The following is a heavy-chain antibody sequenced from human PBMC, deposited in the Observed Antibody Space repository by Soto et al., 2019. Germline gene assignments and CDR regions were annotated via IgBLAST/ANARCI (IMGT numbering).Heavy chain of an antibody. J-gene: IGHJ3*02. CDR1: GYSFTSYW. V-gene: IGHV5-51*01. Sequence: GESLKISCKGSGYSFTSYWIGWVRQMPGKGLEWMGIIYPGDSDTRYSPSFQGQVTISADKSISTAYLQWSSLKASDTAMYYCARQYYYDSSGHDAFDIWGQGTMVIVSS. CDR3: ARQYYYDSSGHDAFDI. CDR2: IYPGDSDT. D-gene: IGHD3-22*01.